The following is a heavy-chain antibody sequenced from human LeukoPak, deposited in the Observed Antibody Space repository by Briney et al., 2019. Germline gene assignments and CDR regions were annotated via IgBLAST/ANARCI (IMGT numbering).Heavy chain of an antibody. V-gene: IGHV3-74*01. Sequence: GRSLRLSCAASGFTFSSYAMHWVRQAPGKGLVWVSRINSDGSSTSYADSVKGRFTISRDNAKNTLYLQMNSLRAEDTAVYYCATNTIMITFGGVIDPYYFDYWGQGTLVTVSS. J-gene: IGHJ4*02. CDR2: INSDGSST. D-gene: IGHD3-16*01. CDR3: ATNTIMITFGGVIDPYYFDY. CDR1: GFTFSSYA.